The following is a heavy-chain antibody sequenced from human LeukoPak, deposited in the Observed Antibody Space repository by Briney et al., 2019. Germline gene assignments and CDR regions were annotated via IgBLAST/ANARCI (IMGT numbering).Heavy chain of an antibody. CDR3: AREIGVAAAGDY. Sequence: GGSLRLSCAASGFTFSSYAMHWVRQAPGKGLEWVAVISYDGSNKYYADSVKGRFTISRDNSKNTLYLQMNSLRAEDTAVYYCAREIGVAAAGDYWGRGTLVTVSS. CDR1: GFTFSSYA. V-gene: IGHV3-30-3*01. J-gene: IGHJ4*02. D-gene: IGHD6-13*01. CDR2: ISYDGSNK.